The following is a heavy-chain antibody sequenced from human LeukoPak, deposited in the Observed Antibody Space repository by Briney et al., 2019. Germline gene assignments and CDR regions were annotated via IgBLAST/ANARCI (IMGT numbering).Heavy chain of an antibody. CDR3: AKVEPGEYSSSSGGSLDY. V-gene: IGHV3-23*01. J-gene: IGHJ4*02. CDR1: GFTFSSYA. Sequence: PGGSLRLSCAASGFTFSSYAMSWVRQAPGKGLEWVSAISGSGGSTYYADSVKGRFTISRDNSKNTLYLQMNSLRAEDTAVYYCAKVEPGEYSSSSGGSLDYWGQGTLVTVSS. D-gene: IGHD6-6*01. CDR2: ISGSGGST.